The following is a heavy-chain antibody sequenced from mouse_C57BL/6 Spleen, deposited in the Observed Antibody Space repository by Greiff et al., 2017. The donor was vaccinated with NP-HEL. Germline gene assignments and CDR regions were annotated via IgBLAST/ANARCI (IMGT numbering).Heavy chain of an antibody. CDR3: ARHEDYSNSFAY. CDR1: GYTFTEYT. V-gene: IGHV1-62-2*01. J-gene: IGHJ3*01. Sequence: VQLQESGAELVKPGASVKLSCKASGYTFTEYTIHWVKQRSGQGLEWIGWFYPGSGSIMYNEKFKDKVTLTAGKSSSTVYMVLSSLTSEDSAVLFCARHEDYSNSFAYWGQGTLVTVSA. CDR2: FYPGSGSI. D-gene: IGHD2-5*01.